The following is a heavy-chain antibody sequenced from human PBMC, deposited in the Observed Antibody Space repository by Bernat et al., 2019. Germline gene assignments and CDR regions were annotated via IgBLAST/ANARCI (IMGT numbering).Heavy chain of an antibody. Sequence: QVQLVESGGGVVQPGRSLRLSCAASGFTFSSYGMHWVRQAPGKGLEWVSVISYDGSNKYYADSVKGRFTISRDNSKNTLYLQMNSLRAEDTAVYYCARDYCSGGSCYHHDAFDIWGQGTMVTVSS. J-gene: IGHJ3*02. V-gene: IGHV3-30*03. CDR2: ISYDGSNK. D-gene: IGHD2-15*01. CDR1: GFTFSSYG. CDR3: ARDYCSGGSCYHHDAFDI.